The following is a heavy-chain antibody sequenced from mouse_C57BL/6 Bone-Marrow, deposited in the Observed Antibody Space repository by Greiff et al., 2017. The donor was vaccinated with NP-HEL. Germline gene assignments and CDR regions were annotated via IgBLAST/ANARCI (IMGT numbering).Heavy chain of an antibody. Sequence: EVKLVESGGGLVQPGGSLKLSCAASGFTFSDYYMYWVRQTPEKRLEWVAYISNGGGSTYYPDTVKGRFTISRDNAKNTLYLQMSRLKSEDTAMYYCARHDYDYDGYFDVWGTGTTVTVSS. D-gene: IGHD2-4*01. J-gene: IGHJ1*03. CDR2: ISNGGGST. V-gene: IGHV5-12*01. CDR1: GFTFSDYY. CDR3: ARHDYDYDGYFDV.